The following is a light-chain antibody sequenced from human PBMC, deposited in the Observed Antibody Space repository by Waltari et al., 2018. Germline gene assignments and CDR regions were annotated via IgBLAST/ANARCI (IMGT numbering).Light chain of an antibody. CDR2: AVS. V-gene: IGLV2-14*01. J-gene: IGLJ2*01. CDR3: NSYISGTTLVI. Sequence: QSALTQPASVSGSPGQSITISCTGISSDLNGYNYFSWYQKYPGKAPKLIIYAVSNRPSGVSNRCSGSKSGNPASLSISGLQAEDEADYYCNSYISGTTLVIFGGGTKLTVL. CDR1: SSDLNGYNY.